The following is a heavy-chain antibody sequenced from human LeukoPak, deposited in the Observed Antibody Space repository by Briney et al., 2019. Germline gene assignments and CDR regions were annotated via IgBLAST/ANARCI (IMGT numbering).Heavy chain of an antibody. Sequence: GWSLRLSCAASGFSLRSFAMSWVRQAPGKGLEWVSVIYSGGSTYYADSVKGRFTISRDNSKNTLYLQMNSLRAEDTAVYYCARSMVRPYWGQGTLVTVSS. CDR2: IYSGGST. CDR3: ARSMVRPY. J-gene: IGHJ4*02. D-gene: IGHD3-10*01. CDR1: GFSLRSFA. V-gene: IGHV3-53*01.